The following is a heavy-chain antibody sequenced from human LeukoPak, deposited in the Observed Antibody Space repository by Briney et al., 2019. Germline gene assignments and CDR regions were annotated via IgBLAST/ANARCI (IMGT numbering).Heavy chain of an antibody. J-gene: IGHJ4*02. D-gene: IGHD6-13*01. CDR2: MYYTGST. CDR1: GGSISSSSYY. V-gene: IGHV4-39*07. Sequence: SETLSLTCTVSGGSISSSSYYWGWIRHPPGKGLEWIGSMYYTGSTYYNPSLESRVTLPGDTAKNQSYLKRRDVTAAYTAVYYCARASFGSSPVDYWGQGTLVTVSS. CDR3: ARASFGSSPVDY.